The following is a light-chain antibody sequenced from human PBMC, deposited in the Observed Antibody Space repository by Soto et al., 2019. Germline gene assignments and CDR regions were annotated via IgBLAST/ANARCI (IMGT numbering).Light chain of an antibody. CDR3: QQYRSSPRP. CDR1: QSVGTT. Sequence: MVSTQTPATLSLSPGASATRSCRASQSVGTTLAWYQQKPGQAPRLLIYGASTRATGIPARFSGRGAGAEFTLTISRLEPEDFAVYYCQQYRSSPRPFGGGTKVDIK. V-gene: IGKV3D-15*01. CDR2: GAS. J-gene: IGKJ4*02.